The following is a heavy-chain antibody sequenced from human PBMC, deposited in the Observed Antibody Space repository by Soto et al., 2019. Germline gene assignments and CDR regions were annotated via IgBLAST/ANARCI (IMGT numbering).Heavy chain of an antibody. Sequence: QVQLVQSGAEVKKPGASVKVSCKASGYTFTSYGISWVRQAPGQGPEWMGWISAYNGNTNYAQKLQGRVTMTTDTSTSTAYMELRSLRSDDTAVYYCARAFTRYYYDSSGYYESFDYWGQGTLVTVSS. CDR2: ISAYNGNT. D-gene: IGHD3-22*01. CDR3: ARAFTRYYYDSSGYYESFDY. V-gene: IGHV1-18*04. J-gene: IGHJ4*02. CDR1: GYTFTSYG.